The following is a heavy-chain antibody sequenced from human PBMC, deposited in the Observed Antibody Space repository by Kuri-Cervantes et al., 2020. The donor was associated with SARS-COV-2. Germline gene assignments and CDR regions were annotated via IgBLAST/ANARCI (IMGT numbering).Heavy chain of an antibody. Sequence: GGSLRLSCAASGFTFSSYSMNWVRKAPGKGLEWVSYISSSGGTIYYADSVKGRFTISRDNAKNSLYLQMNSLRAEDTAVYYCAREGWYYDSSGYYYVPYYFDYWGQGTLVTVSS. CDR3: AREGWYYDSSGYYYVPYYFDY. CDR1: GFTFSSYS. J-gene: IGHJ4*02. CDR2: ISSSGGTI. V-gene: IGHV3-48*04. D-gene: IGHD3-22*01.